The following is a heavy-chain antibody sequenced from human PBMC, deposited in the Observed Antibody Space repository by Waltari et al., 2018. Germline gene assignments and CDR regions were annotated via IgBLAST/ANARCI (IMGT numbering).Heavy chain of an antibody. CDR3: ARDTAEGGDGYNFFDY. J-gene: IGHJ4*02. Sequence: QLQLQESGPGLVKPSETLSLTCTVSGGSISSSSYYWGWIRQPPGKGLEWIGSIYYSGSTYYNPSLKSRVTISVDTSKNQFSLKLSSVTAADTALYYFARDTAEGGDGYNFFDYWGQGTLVTVSS. CDR2: IYYSGST. D-gene: IGHD5-12*01. V-gene: IGHV4-39*07. CDR1: GGSISSSSYY.